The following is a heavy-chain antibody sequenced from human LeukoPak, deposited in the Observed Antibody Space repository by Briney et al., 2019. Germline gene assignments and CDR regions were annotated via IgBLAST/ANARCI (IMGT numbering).Heavy chain of an antibody. Sequence: SETLSLTCTVSGGSISSSSYYWGWIRQPPGKGLEWIGSIYYSGSTYYNPSLKSRVTISVDTSKNQSSLKLSSVTAADTAVYYCATSIAARFDYWGQGTLVTVSS. CDR1: GGSISSSSYY. V-gene: IGHV4-39*01. J-gene: IGHJ4*02. CDR3: ATSIAARFDY. D-gene: IGHD6-6*01. CDR2: IYYSGST.